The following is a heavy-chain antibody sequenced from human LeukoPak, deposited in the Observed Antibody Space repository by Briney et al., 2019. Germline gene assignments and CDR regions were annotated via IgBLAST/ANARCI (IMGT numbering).Heavy chain of an antibody. D-gene: IGHD6-6*01. CDR2: ISGSGGST. CDR3: AKGTWSIAARKNAFDI. V-gene: IGHV3-23*01. CDR1: GFTFSSYA. J-gene: IGHJ3*02. Sequence: GGSLRLSCAASGFTFSSYAMSWVRQAPGKGLEWVSAISGSGGSTYYADPVKGRFTISRDNSKNTLYLQMNSLRAEDTAVYYCAKGTWSIAARKNAFDIWGQGTMVTVSS.